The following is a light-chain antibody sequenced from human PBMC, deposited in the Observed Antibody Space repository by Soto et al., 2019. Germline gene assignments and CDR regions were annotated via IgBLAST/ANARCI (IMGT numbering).Light chain of an antibody. J-gene: IGKJ5*01. Sequence: EIVLTQSPGTLSLSPGEGTTLSCRASQTVKKNYLAWYQQKPGQAPRPLIYAASSRGTGIPDRFSGSGSGTDFTLSISRLEPEDLAVFYCQQYAESPITFGQGTRLEI. V-gene: IGKV3-20*01. CDR1: QTVKKNY. CDR3: QQYAESPIT. CDR2: AAS.